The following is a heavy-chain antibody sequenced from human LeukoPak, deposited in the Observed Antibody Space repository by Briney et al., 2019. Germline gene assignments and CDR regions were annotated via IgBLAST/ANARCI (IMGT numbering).Heavy chain of an antibody. CDR1: GFTFSSYS. CDR3: AREENYKVDY. J-gene: IGHJ4*02. CDR2: ISSSSGYI. D-gene: IGHD1-7*01. V-gene: IGHV3-21*01. Sequence: RGSLRLSCAASGFTFSSYSMNWVRQAPGKGLEWVSSISSSSGYIYYADSVKGRFTISRDNAKKSLYLQMNSLRAEDTAVYYCAREENYKVDYWGQGTLVTVSS.